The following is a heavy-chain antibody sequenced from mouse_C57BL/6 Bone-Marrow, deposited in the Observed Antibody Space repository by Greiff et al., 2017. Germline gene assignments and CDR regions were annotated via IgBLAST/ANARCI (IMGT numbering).Heavy chain of an antibody. CDR2: IHPSDSDT. J-gene: IGHJ2*01. Sequence: QVQLQQPGAELVKPGASVKVSCKASGYTFTSYWMHWVKQRPGQGLEWIGRIHPSDSDTNYNQKFKGKATLTVHKSSSTAYMQLSSLTSEASAVYYCAICYGSSYDYFDYWGQGTTLTVSS. CDR3: AICYGSSYDYFDY. D-gene: IGHD1-1*01. V-gene: IGHV1-74*01. CDR1: GYTFTSYW.